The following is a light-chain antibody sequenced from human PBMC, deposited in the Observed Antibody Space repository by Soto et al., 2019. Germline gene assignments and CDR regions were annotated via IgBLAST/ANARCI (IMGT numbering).Light chain of an antibody. V-gene: IGKV4-1*01. CDR2: WAS. J-gene: IGKJ2*01. CDR1: QSVLFTSNNKNY. CDR3: QQYNTWPYT. Sequence: DIVMTQSPDSLAVSLGERATINCESSQSVLFTSNNKNYLAWYQQKPGQPPKLLLSWASARESGVPERFSGSGSGTLFTLSISSLQAEDVAVYYCQQYNTWPYTFGQGTKLEIK.